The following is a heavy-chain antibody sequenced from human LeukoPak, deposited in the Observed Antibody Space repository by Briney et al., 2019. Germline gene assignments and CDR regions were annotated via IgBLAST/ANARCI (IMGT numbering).Heavy chain of an antibody. CDR1: GYTFTSYG. CDR2: ISAYNGNT. Sequence: ASVKVSCKASGYTFTSYGISWVRQAPGQGLEWMGWISAYNGNTNYAQKLQGRVTMTTDTSTSTAYMELRSLRSDDTAVYYCARDLEVPAAMLWSYNGMDVWGQGTTVTVSS. V-gene: IGHV1-18*01. D-gene: IGHD2-2*01. CDR3: ARDLEVPAAMLWSYNGMDV. J-gene: IGHJ6*02.